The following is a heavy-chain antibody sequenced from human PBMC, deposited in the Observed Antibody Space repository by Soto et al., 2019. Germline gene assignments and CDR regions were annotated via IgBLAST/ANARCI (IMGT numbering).Heavy chain of an antibody. CDR1: GFTFSSYG. CDR2: ISYDGSNK. D-gene: IGHD6-13*01. CDR3: AKDLGHSSSWFDY. Sequence: GGSLRLSCAASGFTFSSYGMHWVRQAPGKGLEWVAVISYDGSNKYYADSVKGRFTISRDNSKNTLYLQMNSLRAEDTAVYYCAKDLGHSSSWFDYWGQGTLVTVSS. J-gene: IGHJ5*01. V-gene: IGHV3-30*18.